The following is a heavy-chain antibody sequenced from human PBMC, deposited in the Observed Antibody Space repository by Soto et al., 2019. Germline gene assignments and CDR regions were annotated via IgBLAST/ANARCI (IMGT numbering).Heavy chain of an antibody. CDR1: GFSFSSSG. CDR3: ARGHIVYGMDV. CDR2: IFYDGSKI. D-gene: IGHD2-21*01. J-gene: IGHJ6*02. Sequence: RSSLRLSCAASGFSFSSSGMHWVRQAPGKGLEWVADIFYDGSKIHYADSVKGRFTISRDNSKNTVHLQMNSLRAEDTAVYYCARGHIVYGMDVWGQGTTVTVSS. V-gene: IGHV3-33*08.